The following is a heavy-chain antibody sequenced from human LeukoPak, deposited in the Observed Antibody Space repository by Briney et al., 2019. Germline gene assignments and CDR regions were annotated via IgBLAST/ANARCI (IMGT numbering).Heavy chain of an antibody. CDR2: ISGSGGST. D-gene: IGHD1-26*01. V-gene: IGHV3-23*01. J-gene: IGHJ4*02. CDR3: ARDQGGSYIFDY. CDR1: GFTFSSYA. Sequence: GGSLRLSCAASGFTFSSYAMSWVRQAPGKGLEWVSAISGSGGSTYYADSVKGRFTISRDNSKNTLYLQMNSLRAEDTAVYYCARDQGGSYIFDYWGQGTLVTVSS.